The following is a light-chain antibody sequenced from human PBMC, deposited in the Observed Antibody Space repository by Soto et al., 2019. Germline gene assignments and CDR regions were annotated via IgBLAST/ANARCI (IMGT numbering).Light chain of an antibody. CDR2: KAS. Sequence: DIQMTQSPSTLSASVGDRVTITCRASQSISSWLAWYQQKPGKAPKLLIYKASSLESGVPSRFSGRGSGTEFTLTINSLQPDDFATYYCQQYNSYSYTFGQGTKLEIE. CDR1: QSISSW. CDR3: QQYNSYSYT. V-gene: IGKV1-5*03. J-gene: IGKJ2*01.